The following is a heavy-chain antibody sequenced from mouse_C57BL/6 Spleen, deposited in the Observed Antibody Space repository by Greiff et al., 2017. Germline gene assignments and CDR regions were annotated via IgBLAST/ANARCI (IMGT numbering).Heavy chain of an antibody. CDR3: ARVITTVVPGAMDY. V-gene: IGHV1-72*01. Sequence: VQLQQPGAELVKPGASVKLYCKASGYTFTSYWMHWVKQRPGRGLEWIGRIDPNSGGTKYNEKFKSKATLTVDKPSSTAYMQLSSLTSEDSAVYYCARVITTVVPGAMDYWGQGTSVTVSS. CDR2: IDPNSGGT. J-gene: IGHJ4*01. CDR1: GYTFTSYW. D-gene: IGHD1-1*01.